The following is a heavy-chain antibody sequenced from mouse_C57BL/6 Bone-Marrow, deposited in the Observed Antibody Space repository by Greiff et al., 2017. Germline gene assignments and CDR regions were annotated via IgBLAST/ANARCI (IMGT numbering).Heavy chain of an antibody. D-gene: IGHD1-1*01. J-gene: IGHJ1*03. Sequence: EVKVVESGGGLVQPKGSLKLSCAASGFTFNTYAMHWVRQAPGKGLEWVARVRSKSSNYATYYADSVKDRFTISRDDSQSMLYLQMNNLKTEDTAMYYCVRDTRLVVHRYFDVWGTGTTVTVSS. V-gene: IGHV10-3*01. CDR1: GFTFNTYA. CDR3: VRDTRLVVHRYFDV. CDR2: VRSKSSNYAT.